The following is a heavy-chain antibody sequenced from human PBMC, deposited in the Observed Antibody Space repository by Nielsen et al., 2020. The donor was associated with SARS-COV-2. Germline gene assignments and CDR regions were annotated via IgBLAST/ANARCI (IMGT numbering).Heavy chain of an antibody. D-gene: IGHD2-8*01. Sequence: SVKVSCKASGYTFTSNYIHWVRQAPGQGLEWMGIINPSGGSSSYAQKFQGRVTMTRDSSTSTVYMELSSLKSEDTAVYYCARDLNQYDFGMDVWGQGTTVSVSS. J-gene: IGHJ6*02. CDR1: GYTFTSNY. V-gene: IGHV1-46*01. CDR3: ARDLNQYDFGMDV. CDR2: INPSGGSS.